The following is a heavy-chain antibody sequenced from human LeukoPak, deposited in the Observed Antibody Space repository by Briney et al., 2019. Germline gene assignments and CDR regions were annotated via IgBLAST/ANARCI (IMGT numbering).Heavy chain of an antibody. D-gene: IGHD3-3*01. J-gene: IGHJ6*03. CDR3: VRRHYDFWSGYMDV. CDR2: LWYDGSNK. Sequence: GGSLRLSCAASGFNFSNHGMHWVRQAPGKGLELVALLWYDGSNKYYVDSVKGRFSISRDNSENTLYLRMNSLRAEDTAVYYCVRRHYDFWSGYMDVWGNGTTVSVSS. V-gene: IGHV3-33*01. CDR1: GFNFSNHG.